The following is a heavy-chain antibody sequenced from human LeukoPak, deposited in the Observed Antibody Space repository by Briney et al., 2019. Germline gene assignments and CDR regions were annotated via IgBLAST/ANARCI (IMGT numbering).Heavy chain of an antibody. CDR2: INPNSGGT. V-gene: IGHV1-2*02. Sequence: ASVKVSCKASGYTFTGYYMHWVRQAPGQGLEWMGWINPNSGGTNYAQKFQGGVTMTRDTSISTAYMELSRLRSDDTAVYYCARDLIRGSSSWYVDYYYYGMDVWGQGTTVTVSS. CDR1: GYTFTGYY. CDR3: ARDLIRGSSSWYVDYYYYGMDV. J-gene: IGHJ6*02. D-gene: IGHD6-13*01.